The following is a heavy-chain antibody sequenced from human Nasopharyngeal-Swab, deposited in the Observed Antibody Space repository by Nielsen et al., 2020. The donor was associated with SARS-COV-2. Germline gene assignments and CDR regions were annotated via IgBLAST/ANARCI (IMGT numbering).Heavy chain of an antibody. J-gene: IGHJ4*02. V-gene: IGHV4-59*01. Sequence: SETLSLTCTVSGGSISSYYWSWIRQPPGKGLEWIGYTYYSGSTNYNPSLKSRVTISVDTSKNQFSLKLSSVTAADTAVYYCAREMYYDFWSGYYTGGYYFDYWGQGTLVTVSS. CDR2: TYYSGST. CDR3: AREMYYDFWSGYYTGGYYFDY. CDR1: GGSISSYY. D-gene: IGHD3-3*01.